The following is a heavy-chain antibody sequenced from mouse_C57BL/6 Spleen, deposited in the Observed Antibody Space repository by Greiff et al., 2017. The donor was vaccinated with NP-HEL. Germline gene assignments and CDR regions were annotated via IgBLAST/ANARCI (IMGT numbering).Heavy chain of an antibody. CDR3: ARWGFSTTPH. J-gene: IGHJ3*01. V-gene: IGHV1-82*01. CDR2: IYPGDGDT. Sequence: VQLQQSGPELVKPGASVKISCKASGYAFSSSWMNWVKQRPGQGLEWIGRIYPGDGDTNYNGKFKGKATLTADKSSSTAYLQLSSLPSEDSAVYVCARWGFSTTPHWGQGTLVTVSA. CDR1: GYAFSSSW. D-gene: IGHD1-1*01.